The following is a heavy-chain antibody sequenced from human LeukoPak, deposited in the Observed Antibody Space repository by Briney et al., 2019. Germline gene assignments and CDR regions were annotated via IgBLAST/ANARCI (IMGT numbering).Heavy chain of an antibody. V-gene: IGHV3-66*01. J-gene: IGHJ6*02. CDR1: GFSFGSEA. D-gene: IGHD4-17*01. Sequence: GGSLRLSCVVSGFSFGSEAMNWVRQAPGRGLEWVSVIYSGGSTYYADSVKGRFTISRDNSKNTLYLQMNSLRAEDTAVYYCARDLHGDYKPFSYGMDVWGQGTTVTVSS. CDR3: ARDLHGDYKPFSYGMDV. CDR2: IYSGGST.